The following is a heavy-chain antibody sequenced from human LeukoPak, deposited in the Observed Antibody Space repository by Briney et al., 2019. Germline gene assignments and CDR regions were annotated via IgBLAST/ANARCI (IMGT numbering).Heavy chain of an antibody. CDR3: AKDRAVVVPAAPPGTFDY. Sequence: GGSLRLSCAASRFSFSAYPMGWVRRAPGKGLEWVSGISASGDVTFHADPVKGRFTISRDNSKNTLYLQMNSLRAEDTAVYYCAKDRAVVVPAAPPGTFDYWGQGTLVTVSS. V-gene: IGHV3-23*01. CDR2: ISASGDVT. D-gene: IGHD2-2*01. J-gene: IGHJ4*02. CDR1: RFSFSAYP.